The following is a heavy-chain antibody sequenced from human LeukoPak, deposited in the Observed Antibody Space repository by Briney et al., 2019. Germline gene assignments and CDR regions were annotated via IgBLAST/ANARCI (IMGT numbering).Heavy chain of an antibody. J-gene: IGHJ4*02. CDR3: ARGPHCSGGSCYSPAFDY. CDR1: GGSISSGYY. Sequence: SQTLSLTCTVGGSISSGYYWSWIRQPPGKGLEWIGEINHGGSTNYNPSLKSRVTMSIDTSKNQVSLKVTSVTAADTAVYYCARGPHCSGGSCYSPAFDYWGQGTLVTVSS. CDR2: INHGGST. D-gene: IGHD2-15*01. V-gene: IGHV4-34*01.